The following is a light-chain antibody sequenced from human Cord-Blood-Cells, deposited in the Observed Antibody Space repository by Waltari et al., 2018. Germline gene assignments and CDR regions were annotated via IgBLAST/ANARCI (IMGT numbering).Light chain of an antibody. J-gene: IGKJ4*01. CDR3: QQYDNLPLT. CDR2: DAS. CDR1: QDISNY. Sequence: DIQMTQSPSSLSASVGERVTITCQASQDISNYLNWYQQKQGKAPKLLIYDASNLETGVPSSFSGSGSGTDFTFTISSLQPEDIATYYCQQYDNLPLTFGGGTKVEIK. V-gene: IGKV1-33*01.